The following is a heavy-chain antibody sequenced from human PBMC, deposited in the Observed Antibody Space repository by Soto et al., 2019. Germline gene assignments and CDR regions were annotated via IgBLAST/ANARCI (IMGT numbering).Heavy chain of an antibody. CDR3: ARGGSSTSSALWDYYYGMDV. V-gene: IGHV1-2*04. J-gene: IGHJ6*02. D-gene: IGHD2-2*01. CDR2: INPNSGGT. Sequence: QVQLVQSGAEVKKPGASVKVSCKASGYTFTGYYMHWVRQAPGQGLEWMGWINPNSGGTNYAQKFQGWVTMTRDTSSSTAYMELSRLRSDDTAVYYCARGGSSTSSALWDYYYGMDVWGQGTTVTVSS. CDR1: GYTFTGYY.